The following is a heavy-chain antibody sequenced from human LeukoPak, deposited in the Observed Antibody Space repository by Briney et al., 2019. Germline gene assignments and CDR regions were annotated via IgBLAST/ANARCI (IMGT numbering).Heavy chain of an antibody. D-gene: IGHD2-2*01. V-gene: IGHV4-4*07. J-gene: IGHJ4*02. CDR2: IYTSGST. CDR3: ARGASHCSSTSCYGYFVY. CDR1: GGSISSYY. Sequence: SETLSLTCTVSGGSISSYYWSWIRQPAGKGLEWIGRIYTSGSTNYNPSLKSRVTMSVDTSKSQFSLKLSSVTAADTAVYYCARGASHCSSTSCYGYFVYWGQGTLVTVSS.